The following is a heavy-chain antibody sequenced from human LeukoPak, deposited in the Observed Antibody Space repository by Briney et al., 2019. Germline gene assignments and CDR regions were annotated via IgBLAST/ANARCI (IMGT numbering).Heavy chain of an antibody. Sequence: ESSETLSLTCTVSGGSIRSFFWSWLRQPPGKPLEWLGHIYHTGSTNYNPSFKSRLTISVDMSKNLFSLKLTSLTSADTAIYYCARGDLPPPNWIDPWGQGTLVTVSS. CDR3: ARGDLPPPNWIDP. D-gene: IGHD3-10*01. CDR2: IYHTGST. V-gene: IGHV4-59*01. J-gene: IGHJ5*02. CDR1: GGSIRSFF.